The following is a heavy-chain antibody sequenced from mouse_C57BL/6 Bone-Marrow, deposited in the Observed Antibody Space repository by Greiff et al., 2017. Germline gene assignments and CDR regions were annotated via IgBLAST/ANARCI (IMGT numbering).Heavy chain of an antibody. D-gene: IGHD1-1*01. CDR1: GYTFTGYW. J-gene: IGHJ2*01. Sequence: QVQLQQSGAELMKPGASVKLSCKATGYTFTGYWIEWVKQRPGHGLEWIGDILPGSGSTNYNEKFKGKATFTADTYSNTAYLQLSSLTTDDSASYYCAIITTVHDYWGQGTTLTVSS. V-gene: IGHV1-9*01. CDR2: ILPGSGST. CDR3: AIITTVHDY.